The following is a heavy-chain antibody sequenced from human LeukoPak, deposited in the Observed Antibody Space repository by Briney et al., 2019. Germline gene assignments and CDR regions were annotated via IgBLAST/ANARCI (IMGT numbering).Heavy chain of an antibody. CDR2: ISYDGSNK. V-gene: IGHV3-30-3*01. Sequence: SGGSLRLSCAASGFTFRSYAMHWVRQAPGKGLEWVAVISYDGSNKYYADSVKGRFTISRDNSKNTLYLQMNSLRAEDTAVYYCARVIGRSDYGDYWDAFDIWGRGTMVTVSS. D-gene: IGHD4-17*01. CDR3: ARVIGRSDYGDYWDAFDI. CDR1: GFTFRSYA. J-gene: IGHJ3*02.